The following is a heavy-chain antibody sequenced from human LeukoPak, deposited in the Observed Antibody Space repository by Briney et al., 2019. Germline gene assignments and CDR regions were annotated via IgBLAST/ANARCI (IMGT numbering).Heavy chain of an antibody. D-gene: IGHD3-10*01. Sequence: ASVKVSCTASGYTFTSYSICWVRQAPRQGLQWMGWISAYNGNTNYAQKLQGRVTMTTDTSTSTAYMELRSLRSDDTAVYYCARVVLLWFGEIGKGDAFDIWGQGTMVTVSS. J-gene: IGHJ3*02. CDR2: ISAYNGNT. CDR1: GYTFTSYS. V-gene: IGHV1-18*01. CDR3: ARVVLLWFGEIGKGDAFDI.